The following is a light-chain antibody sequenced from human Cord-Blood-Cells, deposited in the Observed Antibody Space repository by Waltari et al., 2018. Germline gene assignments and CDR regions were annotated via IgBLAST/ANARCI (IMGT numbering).Light chain of an antibody. J-gene: IGLJ3*02. Sequence: QLVLTQSPSASASLGASVKLTCTLSSGHSSYAIAWHQQQPEKGPRYLMKLNSDGSHSKGDGSPDRFSGSSCGAERYLTISSLQSEDEADYYCQTWGTGKGVFGGGTKLTVL. V-gene: IGLV4-69*01. CDR2: LNSDGSH. CDR3: QTWGTGKGV. CDR1: SGHSSYA.